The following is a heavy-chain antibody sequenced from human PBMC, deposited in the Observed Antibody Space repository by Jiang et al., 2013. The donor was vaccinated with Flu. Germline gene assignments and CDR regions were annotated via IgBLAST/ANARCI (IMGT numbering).Heavy chain of an antibody. CDR1: GGSFSGYY. J-gene: IGHJ4*02. CDR2: INHSGST. D-gene: IGHD2-15*01. Sequence: SLTCAVYGGSFSGYYWSWIRQPPGKGLEWIGEINHSGSTNYNPSLKSRVTISVDTSKNQFSLKLSSVTAADTAVYYCAREPAQYCSGGSCYLDYWGQGTLVTVSS. CDR3: AREPAQYCSGGSCYLDY. V-gene: IGHV4-34*01.